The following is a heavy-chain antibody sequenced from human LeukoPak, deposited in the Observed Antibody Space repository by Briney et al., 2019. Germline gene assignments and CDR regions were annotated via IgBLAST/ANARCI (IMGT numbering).Heavy chain of an antibody. J-gene: IGHJ4*02. CDR3: ARENDSRDPPHFDY. CDR2: IIPIFGTT. D-gene: IGHD3-16*01. V-gene: IGHV1-69*06. Sequence: SVKVPCKASGYTFTSYYMHWVRQAPGQGLEWMGGIIPIFGTTNYARKFRGRVTLTADKSTRTAYMELSSLRSKDTAVYYCARENDSRDPPHFDYWGQGTLVTVSS. CDR1: GYTFTSYY.